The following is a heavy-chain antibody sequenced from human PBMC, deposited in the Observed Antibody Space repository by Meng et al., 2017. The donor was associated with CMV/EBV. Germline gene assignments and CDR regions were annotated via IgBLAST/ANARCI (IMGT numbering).Heavy chain of an antibody. D-gene: IGHD2-2*02. CDR2: IKQDGSEK. CDR1: GFTFSSYW. V-gene: IGHV3-7*01. Sequence: GKSLKISCAASGFTFSSYWMSWVRQAPGKGLEWVANIKQDGSEKYYVDSVKGRFTISRDNAKNSLYLQMNSLRAEDTAVYYCAREDCSSTSCYTGYYGMDVWGQGTTVTVSS. J-gene: IGHJ6*02. CDR3: AREDCSSTSCYTGYYGMDV.